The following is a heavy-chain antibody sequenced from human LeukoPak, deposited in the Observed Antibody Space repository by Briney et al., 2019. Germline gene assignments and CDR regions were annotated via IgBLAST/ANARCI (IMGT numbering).Heavy chain of an antibody. D-gene: IGHD1-26*01. J-gene: IGHJ4*02. CDR1: GYTFTSSY. CDR3: ARISGSSEGARTIDY. Sequence: GASVKVSCKASGYTFTSSYMHWVRQAPGQGLEWMGWISAYNGNTNYAQKLQGRVTMTTDTSTSTAYMELRSLRSDDTAVYYCARISGSSEGARTIDYWGQGTLVTVSS. V-gene: IGHV1-18*04. CDR2: ISAYNGNT.